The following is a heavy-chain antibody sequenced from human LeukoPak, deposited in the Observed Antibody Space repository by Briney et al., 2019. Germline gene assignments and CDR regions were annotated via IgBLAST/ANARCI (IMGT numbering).Heavy chain of an antibody. CDR2: ISAYNGNT. CDR3: ARTEFWSGGIDY. CDR1: GYTFTSYG. J-gene: IGHJ4*02. D-gene: IGHD3-3*01. V-gene: IGHV1-18*01. Sequence: ASVKVSCKASGYTFTSYGISWVRQAPGQGLEWMGWISAYNGNTNYAQKLQGRVTITTDTSTSTAYMGLRSLRSDDTAVYYCARTEFWSGGIDYWGQGTLVTVSS.